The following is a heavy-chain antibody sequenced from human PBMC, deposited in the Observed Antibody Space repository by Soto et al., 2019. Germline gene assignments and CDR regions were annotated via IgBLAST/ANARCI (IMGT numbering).Heavy chain of an antibody. J-gene: IGHJ4*02. V-gene: IGHV3-48*01. CDR2: ISSSSSTI. Sequence: GGSLRLSCAASGFTFSSYSMNWVRQAPGKGLEWVSYISSSSSTIYYADSVKGRFTISRDNSKNTLYLQMNSLRAEDTAVYYCAKDSGFGELLYYFDYWGQGTLVTVSS. D-gene: IGHD3-10*01. CDR3: AKDSGFGELLYYFDY. CDR1: GFTFSSYS.